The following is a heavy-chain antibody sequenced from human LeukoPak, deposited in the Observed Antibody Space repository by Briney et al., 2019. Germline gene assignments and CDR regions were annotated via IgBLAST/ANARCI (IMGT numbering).Heavy chain of an antibody. V-gene: IGHV1-69*13. CDR2: IIPIFGTA. CDR3: ARTRSGYMDV. CDR1: GYTFTSYY. J-gene: IGHJ6*03. Sequence: GASVKVSCKASGYTFTSYYMHWVRQAPGQGLEWMGGIIPIFGTANYAQKFQGRVTITADESTSTAYMELSSLRSEDTAVYYCARTRSGYMDVWGKGTTVTISS.